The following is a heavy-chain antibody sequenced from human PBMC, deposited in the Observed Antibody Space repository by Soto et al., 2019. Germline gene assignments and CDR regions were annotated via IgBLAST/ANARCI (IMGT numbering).Heavy chain of an antibody. CDR3: ARDLRTDYYDSSGYYVDY. D-gene: IGHD3-22*01. J-gene: IGHJ4*02. V-gene: IGHV4-34*01. CDR2: INHSGST. Sequence: SETLSLTCAVYGGSFSGYYWSWIRQPPGKGLEWIGEINHSGSTNYNPSLKSRVTISVDTSKNQFSLKLSSVTAADTAVYYCARDLRTDYYDSSGYYVDYWGQGTLVTVSS. CDR1: GGSFSGYY.